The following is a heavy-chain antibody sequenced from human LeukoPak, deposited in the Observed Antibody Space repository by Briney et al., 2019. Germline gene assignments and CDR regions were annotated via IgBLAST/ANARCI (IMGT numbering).Heavy chain of an antibody. D-gene: IGHD3-22*01. V-gene: IGHV3-23*01. CDR1: GFTFSKNA. J-gene: IGHJ4*02. CDR2: ITASGSST. CDR3: AKAYYYDSATRAYHFDY. Sequence: GGSLRLSCAASGFTFSKNAMSWVRQAPGKGLEWVSGITASGSSTYYADSVKGHFTISRDNSKNTLCLQTNSLRAEDTAVYYCAKAYYYDSATRAYHFDYWGQGTLVTVSS.